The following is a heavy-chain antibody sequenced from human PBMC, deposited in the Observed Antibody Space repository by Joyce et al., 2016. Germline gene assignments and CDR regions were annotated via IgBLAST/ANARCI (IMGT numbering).Heavy chain of an antibody. CDR2: ISSSGGST. Sequence: VRQAPGKGLEWVSTISSSGGSTYYADSVKGRFTISRDNSENTLYLQMNSLRAGDTAVYYCAKDQDYGDYSVDYWGQGTLVTVSS. J-gene: IGHJ4*02. D-gene: IGHD4-17*01. V-gene: IGHV3-23*01. CDR3: AKDQDYGDYSVDY.